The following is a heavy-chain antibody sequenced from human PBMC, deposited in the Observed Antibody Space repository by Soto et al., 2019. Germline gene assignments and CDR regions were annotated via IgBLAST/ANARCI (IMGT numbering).Heavy chain of an antibody. V-gene: IGHV4-59*01. CDR2: IYYSGST. Sequence: PSETLSLTCTVSGGSISSYYWCWIRQPPGKGLEWIGYIYYSGSTNYNPSLKSRVTISVDTSKNQFSLKLSSVTAADTAVYYCARSLYYDSSGYYPVPFIGWGQGTLVTVSS. J-gene: IGHJ4*02. CDR3: ARSLYYDSSGYYPVPFIG. D-gene: IGHD3-22*01. CDR1: GGSISSYY.